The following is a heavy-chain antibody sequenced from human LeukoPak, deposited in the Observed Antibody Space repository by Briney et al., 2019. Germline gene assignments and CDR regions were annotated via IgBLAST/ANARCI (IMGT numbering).Heavy chain of an antibody. J-gene: IGHJ5*02. CDR3: AGYGGNKGIDP. Sequence: ASVKVSCKASGYTITSYYMHWVRQAPGQGLEWMGIINPSGGSTSYAQKFQGRVTMTRDTSTSTVYMELSSLRSEDTAVYYCAGYGGNKGIDPWGQGTLVTVSS. D-gene: IGHD4-23*01. CDR2: INPSGGST. CDR1: GYTITSYY. V-gene: IGHV1-46*01.